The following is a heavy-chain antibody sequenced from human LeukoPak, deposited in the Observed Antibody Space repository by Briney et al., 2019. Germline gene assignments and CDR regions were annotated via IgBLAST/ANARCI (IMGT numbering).Heavy chain of an antibody. CDR3: AKGKPRIAASRFQYFDY. Sequence: PGVSLRLSCAASGFTFSSYAMSWVRQAPGKGLEWVSAISGSGGSTYYADSVKGRFTISRDNSKNTLYLQMNSLRAEDTAVYYCAKGKPRIAASRFQYFDYWGQGTLVTVSS. J-gene: IGHJ4*02. CDR2: ISGSGGST. D-gene: IGHD6-13*01. CDR1: GFTFSSYA. V-gene: IGHV3-23*01.